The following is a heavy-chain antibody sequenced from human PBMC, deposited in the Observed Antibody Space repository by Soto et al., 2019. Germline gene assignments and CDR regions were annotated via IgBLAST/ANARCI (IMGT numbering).Heavy chain of an antibody. D-gene: IGHD4-4*01. V-gene: IGHV3-48*01. CDR1: GFPFSNYN. CDR3: ARDQGTTVNYYYYYYMDV. J-gene: IGHJ6*03. Sequence: GGSLKLSCAASGFPFSNYNINWVRQAPGKGLEWVSYITSSSDTIYYADSVKGRFTISRDNANNSLYLQMNSLRAEDTAVYYCARDQGTTVNYYYYYYMDVWGKGTTVTVSS. CDR2: ITSSSDTI.